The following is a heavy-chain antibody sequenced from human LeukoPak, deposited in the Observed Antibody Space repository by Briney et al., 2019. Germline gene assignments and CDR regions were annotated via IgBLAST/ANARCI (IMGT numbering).Heavy chain of an antibody. Sequence: ASVKVSCKASGGTFSSYAISWVRQAPGQGLELMGRIIPIFGTVDYAQKLQGRVTITTDESTSTAYMELSSLRSEDTAVYYCAYQMATTGYYYYYYMDVWGKGTTVTVSS. J-gene: IGHJ6*03. CDR2: IIPIFGTV. CDR1: GGTFSSYA. CDR3: AYQMATTGYYYYYYMDV. D-gene: IGHD5-24*01. V-gene: IGHV1-69*05.